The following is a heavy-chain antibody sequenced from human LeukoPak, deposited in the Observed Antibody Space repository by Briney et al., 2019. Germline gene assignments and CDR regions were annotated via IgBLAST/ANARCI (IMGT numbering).Heavy chain of an antibody. CDR2: INMYTANP. CDR3: ARHDNDDDFDY. Sequence: GASVKVSCKASGYTFTRYAFNWLRQAPGQGLEWMGWINMYTANPAYAQGFTERFVSSLDTSVTTAYLQISNLKTEDTAVYYCARHDNDDDFDYWGQGTLVTVSS. V-gene: IGHV7-4-1*02. CDR1: GYTFTRYA. J-gene: IGHJ4*02. D-gene: IGHD3-16*01.